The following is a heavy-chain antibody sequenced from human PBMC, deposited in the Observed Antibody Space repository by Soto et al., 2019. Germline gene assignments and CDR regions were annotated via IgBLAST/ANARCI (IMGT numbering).Heavy chain of an antibody. D-gene: IGHD6-19*01. Sequence: GGSLRLSCAASGFTVSSNYMSWVRQAPGKGLEWVSVIYSGGSTYYADSVKGRFTISRDNSKNTLYLQMNSLRAEDTAVYYCARAVAGVYYYYGMDVWGQGTTVTVSS. V-gene: IGHV3-53*01. J-gene: IGHJ6*02. CDR1: GFTVSSNY. CDR3: ARAVAGVYYYYGMDV. CDR2: IYSGGST.